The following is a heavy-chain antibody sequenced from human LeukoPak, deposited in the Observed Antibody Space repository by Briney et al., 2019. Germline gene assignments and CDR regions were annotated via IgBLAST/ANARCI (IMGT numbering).Heavy chain of an antibody. D-gene: IGHD3-3*01. J-gene: IGHJ4*02. Sequence: SETLSLTCNVSGGSINRYFWSWIRQPPGKGLEWIGYIYHGGSTKYNPSLMSRVTMSIDTSKNQFSLNLSSVTAADTAVYYCARERHDLWSAYHFDSWGLGTLVIVSS. CDR3: ARERHDLWSAYHFDS. CDR2: IYHGGST. CDR1: GGSINRYF. V-gene: IGHV4-59*01.